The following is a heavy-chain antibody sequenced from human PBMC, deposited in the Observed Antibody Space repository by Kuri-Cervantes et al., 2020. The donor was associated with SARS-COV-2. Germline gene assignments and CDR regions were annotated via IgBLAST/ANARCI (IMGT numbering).Heavy chain of an antibody. J-gene: IGHJ3*02. CDR3: ARDPGGYSYGYMWAFDI. Sequence: GGSLRLSCAASGFTFDDYAMHWVRQAPGKGLEWVSGISWNSGSIGYADSVKGRFTISRDNAKNSLYLQMNGLRAEDTAVYYCARDPGGYSYGYMWAFDIWGQGTMVTVSS. CDR2: ISWNSGSI. CDR1: GFTFDDYA. V-gene: IGHV3-9*01. D-gene: IGHD5-18*01.